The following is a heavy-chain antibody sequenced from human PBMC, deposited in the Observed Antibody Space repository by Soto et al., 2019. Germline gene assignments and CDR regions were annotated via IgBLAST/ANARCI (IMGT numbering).Heavy chain of an antibody. Sequence: QVQVVQSGAEVKKPGASVKISCKASGYTFSTYAMHWVRQAPGQSLEWMGWINGGTGQTRYSQRFQDRVTITSDTSAKTTYVDLTSLRSEDTAVYYCARGKGMEENYYYYGMDIWGQGTTVTVSS. CDR1: GYTFSTYA. CDR3: ARGKGMEENYYYYGMDI. CDR2: INGGTGQT. D-gene: IGHD1-1*01. V-gene: IGHV1-3*01. J-gene: IGHJ6*02.